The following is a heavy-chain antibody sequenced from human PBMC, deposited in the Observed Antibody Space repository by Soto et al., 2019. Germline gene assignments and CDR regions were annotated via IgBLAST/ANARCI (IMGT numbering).Heavy chain of an antibody. CDR2: IIPIFGTA. J-gene: IGHJ5*02. V-gene: IGHV1-69*13. CDR1: GGTFSSYA. Sequence: SVKVSCKASGGTFSSYAISWVRQAPGQGLEWMGGIIPIFGTANYAQKFQGRVTITADESTSTAYMELSSLRSEDTAVYYCARGYCSGGSCDWFDPWGQGTLVTVSS. D-gene: IGHD2-15*01. CDR3: ARGYCSGGSCDWFDP.